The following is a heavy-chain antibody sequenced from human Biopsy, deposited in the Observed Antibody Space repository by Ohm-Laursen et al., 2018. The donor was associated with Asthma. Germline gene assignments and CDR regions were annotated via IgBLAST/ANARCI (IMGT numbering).Heavy chain of an antibody. CDR2: ISFDGSNK. D-gene: IGHD1-26*01. Sequence: SLRLSCSASGFTFSSYSMHWVRQAPGKGLDWVAVISFDGSNKNYTDSVKGRFTISRDNSRNTLHLQMNSLRAEDTAVYYCAKDVFPGWELRRGPDYWGQGTLVTVSS. V-gene: IGHV3-30*18. CDR3: AKDVFPGWELRRGPDY. CDR1: GFTFSSYS. J-gene: IGHJ4*02.